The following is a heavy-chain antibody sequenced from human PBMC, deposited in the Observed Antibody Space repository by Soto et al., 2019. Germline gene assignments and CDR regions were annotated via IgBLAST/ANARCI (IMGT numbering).Heavy chain of an antibody. CDR3: ARVGFGCSGRSCYTGPYYFDS. J-gene: IGHJ4*02. Sequence: GGSLRLSCAASGFSFSNYWMHWIRQAPGKGLVWVSRINGDGTDTSYADSVKGRFTISRDNAKNTVFLQMSSLRDEDTAVYYCARVGFGCSGRSCYTGPYYFDSWGQGTLVTVSS. V-gene: IGHV3-74*01. CDR2: INGDGTDT. CDR1: GFSFSNYW. D-gene: IGHD2-15*01.